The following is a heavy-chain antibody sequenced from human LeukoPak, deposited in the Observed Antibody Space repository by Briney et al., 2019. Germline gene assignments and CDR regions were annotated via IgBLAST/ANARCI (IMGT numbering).Heavy chain of an antibody. D-gene: IGHD6-13*01. J-gene: IGHJ4*02. Sequence: ASVKVSCKASGYTFTGYYMHWVRQAPGQGLEWMGRINPNSGGTNYAQKFQGRVTMTRDASISTAYMELSSLRSEDTAVYYCARFLVSSWTSDYWGQGTLVTVSS. CDR2: INPNSGGT. CDR3: ARFLVSSWTSDY. V-gene: IGHV1-2*06. CDR1: GYTFTGYY.